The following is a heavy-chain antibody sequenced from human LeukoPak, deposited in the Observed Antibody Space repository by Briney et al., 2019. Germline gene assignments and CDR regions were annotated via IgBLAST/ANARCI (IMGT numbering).Heavy chain of an antibody. V-gene: IGHV3-21*04. CDR1: GFTFSSYT. CDR2: ISTSGSYI. Sequence: GGSLRLSCAASGFTFSSYTMNWVRQAPGKGLEWVSSISTSGSYIYYADSVEGRFTISRDNSENTLYLQMNSLRAEDTAVYFCAKAHAEGYYFDYWGQGTLVSVSS. CDR3: AKAHAEGYYFDY. D-gene: IGHD1-26*01. J-gene: IGHJ4*02.